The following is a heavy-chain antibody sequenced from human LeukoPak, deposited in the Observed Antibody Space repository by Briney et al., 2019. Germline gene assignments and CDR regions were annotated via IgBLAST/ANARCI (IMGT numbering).Heavy chain of an antibody. J-gene: IGHJ4*02. CDR2: IWYDGSNK. V-gene: IGHV3-33*01. CDR3: TREVSDYYGSGSPTDYFDY. D-gene: IGHD3-10*01. Sequence: GGSLRLSCAASGFTFSSYGMHWVRQAPGKGLEWVAVIWYDGSNKYYADSVKGRFTISRDNSKSIAYLQMNSLKTEDTAVYYCTREVSDYYGSGSPTDYFDYWGQGTLVTVSS. CDR1: GFTFSSYG.